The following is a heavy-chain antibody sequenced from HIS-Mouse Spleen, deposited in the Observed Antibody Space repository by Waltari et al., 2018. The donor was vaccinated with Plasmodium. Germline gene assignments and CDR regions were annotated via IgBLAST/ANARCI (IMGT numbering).Heavy chain of an antibody. J-gene: IGHJ1*01. Sequence: QVQLVQSGAEVKKPGASVTVSCKASGYTFTGYYMPWVRQAPGKGLEWMGWINPNSGGTNYAQKFQGRVTMTRDTSISTAYMELSRLRSDDTAVYYCARILGYKAAAGTFVEYFQHWGQGTLVTVSS. V-gene: IGHV1-2*02. CDR1: GYTFTGYY. CDR2: INPNSGGT. D-gene: IGHD6-13*01. CDR3: ARILGYKAAAGTFVEYFQH.